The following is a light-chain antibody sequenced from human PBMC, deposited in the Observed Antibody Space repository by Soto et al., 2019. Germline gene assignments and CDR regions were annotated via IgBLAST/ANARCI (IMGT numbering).Light chain of an antibody. V-gene: IGKV3-20*01. Sequence: EIVLTQSRGTLSLSSGKRASLSCRTSQSVRSNYLAWYQQKPGQAPRLLIYGASSRATGIPDRFGGSGSGTDFTLTISRLEPEDFAVYYCQQYASSPLTFGGGTKVEIK. J-gene: IGKJ4*01. CDR3: QQYASSPLT. CDR1: QSVRSNY. CDR2: GAS.